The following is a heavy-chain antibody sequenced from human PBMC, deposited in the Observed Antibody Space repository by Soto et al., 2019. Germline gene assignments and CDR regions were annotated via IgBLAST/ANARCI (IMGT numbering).Heavy chain of an antibody. Sequence: GASVKVSCKASGYTFTSYYMHWVRQAPGQGLERMGIINPSGGSTRYAQKFQGRVTMSRDTSTSTVYMELSSLRSEDTAVYYCARGLIYDSSGYYFDYWGQGTLVTVSS. CDR2: INPSGGST. V-gene: IGHV1-46*01. J-gene: IGHJ4*02. CDR3: ARGLIYDSSGYYFDY. CDR1: GYTFTSYY. D-gene: IGHD3-22*01.